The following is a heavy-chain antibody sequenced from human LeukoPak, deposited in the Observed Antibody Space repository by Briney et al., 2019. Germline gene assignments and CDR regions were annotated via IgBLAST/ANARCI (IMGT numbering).Heavy chain of an antibody. J-gene: IGHJ4*02. Sequence: GGSLRLSCAASGFTFSNAWMSWVRQAPGKGLEWVGRIKGKTDGGTTDYAAPVKGRFTISRDDSKNTLYLQMNSLKTEDTAVYYCTTSLYRRGWYGFDYWGQGTLVTVSS. D-gene: IGHD6-19*01. CDR1: GFTFSNAW. CDR3: TTSLYRRGWYGFDY. CDR2: IKGKTDGGTT. V-gene: IGHV3-15*01.